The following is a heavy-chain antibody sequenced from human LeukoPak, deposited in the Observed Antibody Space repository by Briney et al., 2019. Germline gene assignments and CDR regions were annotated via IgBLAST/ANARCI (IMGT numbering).Heavy chain of an antibody. CDR1: GGSFSGYY. CDR2: INHSGST. J-gene: IGHJ4*02. V-gene: IGHV4-34*01. CDR3: ARATYLNVDY. Sequence: SETLSLTCAVYGGSFSGYYWSWIRQPPGKGLEWIGEINHSGSTNYNPSLKSRVTISVDTSKNQFSLKLSSVTAADTAVYYCARATYLNVDYWGQGTLVTVSS.